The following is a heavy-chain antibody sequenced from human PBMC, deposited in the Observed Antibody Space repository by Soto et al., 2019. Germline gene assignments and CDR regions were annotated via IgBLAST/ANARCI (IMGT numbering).Heavy chain of an antibody. CDR1: GYTFTGYY. CDR2: INPNSGGT. CDR3: ARDKNHDSSGYYYAPYNWFDP. D-gene: IGHD3-22*01. V-gene: IGHV1-2*04. J-gene: IGHJ5*02. Sequence: ASVKVSCKASGYTFTGYYMHWVRQAPGQGLEWMGWINPNSGGTNYAQKFQGWVTMTRDTSISTAYMELSRLRSDDTAVYYCARDKNHDSSGYYYAPYNWFDPWGQGTLVTVSS.